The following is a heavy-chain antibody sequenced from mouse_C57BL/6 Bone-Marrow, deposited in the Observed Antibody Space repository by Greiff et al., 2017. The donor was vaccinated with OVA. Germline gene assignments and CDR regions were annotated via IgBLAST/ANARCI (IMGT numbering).Heavy chain of an antibody. D-gene: IGHD1-1*01. V-gene: IGHV5-17*01. CDR1: GFTFSDYG. J-gene: IGHJ1*03. Sequence: EVHLVESGGGLVKPGGSLKLSCAASGFTFSDYGMHWVRQAPEKGLEWVAYISSGSSTIYYADTVKGRFTISRDNAKNTLFLQMTSLRSEDTAMYYCAKSYYYGSLWYFDVWGTGTTVTVSS. CDR3: AKSYYYGSLWYFDV. CDR2: ISSGSSTI.